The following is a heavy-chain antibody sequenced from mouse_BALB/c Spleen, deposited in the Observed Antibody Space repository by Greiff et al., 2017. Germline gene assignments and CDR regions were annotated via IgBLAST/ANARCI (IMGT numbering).Heavy chain of an antibody. J-gene: IGHJ4*01. Sequence: DVKLVESGPSLVKPSQTLSLTCSVTGDSITSGYWNWIRKFPGNKLEYMGYISYSGSTYYNPSLKSRISITRDTSKNQYYLQLNSVTTEDTATYYCARFYGNSGVGYAMDYWGQGTSVTVAS. V-gene: IGHV3-8*02. CDR2: ISYSGST. D-gene: IGHD2-1*01. CDR3: ARFYGNSGVGYAMDY. CDR1: GDSITSGY.